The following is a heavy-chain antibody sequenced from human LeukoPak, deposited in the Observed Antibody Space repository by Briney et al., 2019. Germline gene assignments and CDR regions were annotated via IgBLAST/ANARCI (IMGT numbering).Heavy chain of an antibody. CDR1: GGSISNY. CDR3: ASDSYYYGSGSYYLDY. CDR2: MHTSGST. V-gene: IGHV4-4*07. J-gene: IGHJ4*02. Sequence: PSETLSLTCSVSGGSISNYWSWIRQPAGKGLEWIGRMHTSGSTNYNPSLKSRVTMSVDTSKNQFSLKLSSVTAADTAVCYCASDSYYYGSGSYYLDYWGQGTLVTVSS. D-gene: IGHD3-10*01.